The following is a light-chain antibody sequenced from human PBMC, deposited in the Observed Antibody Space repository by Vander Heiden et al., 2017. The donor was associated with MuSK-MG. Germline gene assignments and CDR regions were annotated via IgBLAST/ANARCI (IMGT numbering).Light chain of an antibody. CDR2: DAS. Sequence: DIVLTQSPATLSLSPGERATLSCRASQSVSSYLAWYQQKPGQAPRLLIYDASNRATGIPARFSGSGSGTDFTLTISGLEPEDVAVYYCQQRSNWPLLTFGGGTKVEIK. CDR1: QSVSSY. V-gene: IGKV3-11*01. J-gene: IGKJ4*01. CDR3: QQRSNWPLLT.